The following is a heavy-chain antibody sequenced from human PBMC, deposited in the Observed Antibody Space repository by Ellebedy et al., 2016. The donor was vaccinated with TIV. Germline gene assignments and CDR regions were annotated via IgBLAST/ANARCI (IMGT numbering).Heavy chain of an antibody. J-gene: IGHJ5*02. D-gene: IGHD1-26*01. V-gene: IGHV3-11*01. CDR3: ARDVRFIDQNHNWFDP. CDR1: GFIFSDFY. CDR2: ISSGGSTV. Sequence: GGSLRPSCAASGFIFSDFYMSWIRQAPGKGLEWISYISSGGSTVYYADSVKGRFTISRDNAKNSLYLQMNSLRVEDTAIYYCARDVRFIDQNHNWFDPWGQGTLVIVSS.